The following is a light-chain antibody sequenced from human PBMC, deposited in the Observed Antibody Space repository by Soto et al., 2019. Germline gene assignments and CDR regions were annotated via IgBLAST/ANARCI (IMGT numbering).Light chain of an antibody. J-gene: IGKJ1*01. V-gene: IGKV3-20*01. CDR2: GAS. Sequence: EIVLTQSPGTLSLSPGERATLSCRASQSVSSSYLAWYQQKPGQAPRLLIYGASRRATGIPDRFSGSGCGTDFTLTISRLEPEDFAVYYFQQYGSSPRTFGQGTKVEIK. CDR3: QQYGSSPRT. CDR1: QSVSSSY.